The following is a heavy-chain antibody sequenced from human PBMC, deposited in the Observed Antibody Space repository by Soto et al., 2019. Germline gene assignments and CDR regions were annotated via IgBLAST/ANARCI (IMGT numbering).Heavy chain of an antibody. V-gene: IGHV1-18*01. CDR1: GYTFTSYG. CDR2: ISAYNGKT. J-gene: IGHJ6*02. CDR3: ARGGDVNYYHGMDV. D-gene: IGHD5-12*01. Sequence: QVQLVQSGGGVKKPGASVKLSCTASGYTFTSYGISWVRQAPGQGLEWMGWISAYNGKTNYAQNVQGRVTMTTDTSTRTAYMDLRSLRSDDTAVYYYARGGDVNYYHGMDVWGQGTTVTVSS.